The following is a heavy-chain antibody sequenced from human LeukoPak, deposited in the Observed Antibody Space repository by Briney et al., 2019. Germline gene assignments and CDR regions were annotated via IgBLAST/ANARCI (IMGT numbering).Heavy chain of an antibody. CDR1: GFTFSSYG. J-gene: IGHJ4*02. D-gene: IGHD3-10*01. Sequence: PGGSLRLSCAASGFTFSSYGMHWVRQAPGKGLEWVAFIRYDGSNKYYADSVKGRFTISRDNSKNTLYLQMNSLRAEDTVVYYCAKDRRIYYGSGSYHPFDYWGQGTLVTVSS. CDR2: IRYDGSNK. CDR3: AKDRRIYYGSGSYHPFDY. V-gene: IGHV3-30*02.